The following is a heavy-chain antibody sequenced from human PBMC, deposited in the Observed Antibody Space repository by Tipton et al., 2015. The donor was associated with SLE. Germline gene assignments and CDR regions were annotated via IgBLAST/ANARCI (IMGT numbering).Heavy chain of an antibody. CDR3: ARGGCSGGSCYPYYYGMDV. J-gene: IGHJ6*02. V-gene: IGHV4-59*12. CDR1: GGSISSYY. CDR2: IYYSGST. D-gene: IGHD2-15*01. Sequence: TLSLTCTVSGGSISSYYWSWIRQPPGKGLEWIGYIYYSGSTNYNPSLKSRVTISVDTSKNQFSLKLSSVTAADTAVYYCARGGCSGGSCYPYYYGMDVWGPGTTVTVSS.